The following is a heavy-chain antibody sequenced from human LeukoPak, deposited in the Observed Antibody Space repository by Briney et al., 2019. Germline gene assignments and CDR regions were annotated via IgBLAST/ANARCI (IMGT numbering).Heavy chain of an antibody. CDR1: GFTFDDYA. CDR3: AKALMRGYDIGPTDY. Sequence: GGSLRLSCAASGFTFDDYAMHWVRQAPGKGLEWVSLISGNGVGTYYADSVKGRFTISRDNSKNSLYLEMSSLRIEDTAVYYCAKALMRGYDIGPTDYWGQGTLVTVSS. D-gene: IGHD5-12*01. CDR2: ISGNGVGT. J-gene: IGHJ4*02. V-gene: IGHV3-43*02.